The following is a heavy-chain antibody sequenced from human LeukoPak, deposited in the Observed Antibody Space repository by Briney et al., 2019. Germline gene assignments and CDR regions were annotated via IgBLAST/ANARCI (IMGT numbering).Heavy chain of an antibody. CDR2: IYHSETT. D-gene: IGHD3-22*01. CDR3: GRPNPDSSGYYGSFDP. Sequence: PSETLSLTCTVSGGSISSGDYYWSWVRQPPGKGLEWIGSIYHSETTYYNPSLKSRVIISVDTSKNQFSLKLNSVTAADTAVYYCGRPNPDSSGYYGSFDPWGQGILVTVSS. V-gene: IGHV4-39*01. J-gene: IGHJ5*02. CDR1: GGSISSGDYY.